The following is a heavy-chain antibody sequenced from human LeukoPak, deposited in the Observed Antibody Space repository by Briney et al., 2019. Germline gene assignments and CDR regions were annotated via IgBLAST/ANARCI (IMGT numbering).Heavy chain of an antibody. V-gene: IGHV3-64D*06. Sequence: QPGGSLRLSCSASGLTFSTYAVQWVRQAPGKGLEYVSSISTNGVSTFYAYSVKGRFTISRHNSKNTLYLQMTSLRPEDTATYYCIFQCDVTNCDLPNNNWGQETLVSVSS. CDR1: GLTFSTYA. J-gene: IGHJ4*02. D-gene: IGHD2-8*01. CDR2: ISTNGVST. CDR3: IFQCDVTNCDLPNNN.